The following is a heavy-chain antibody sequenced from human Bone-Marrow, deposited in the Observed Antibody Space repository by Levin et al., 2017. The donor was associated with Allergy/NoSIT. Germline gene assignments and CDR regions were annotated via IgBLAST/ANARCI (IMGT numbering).Heavy chain of an antibody. CDR2: LDGSSGKT. J-gene: IGHJ6*03. CDR3: AKAGTKVMLDYSYWDG. CDR1: GFIFADYA. V-gene: IGHV3-23*01. D-gene: IGHD4-17*01. Sequence: GESLKISCTISGFIFADYAMNWVRQAPGRGLEWVSSLDGSSGKTHYADVVKGRFTISREYSKNTLFLQMNSLRVEDTARYYCAKAGTKVMLDYSYWDGWGEGTAVTVSS.